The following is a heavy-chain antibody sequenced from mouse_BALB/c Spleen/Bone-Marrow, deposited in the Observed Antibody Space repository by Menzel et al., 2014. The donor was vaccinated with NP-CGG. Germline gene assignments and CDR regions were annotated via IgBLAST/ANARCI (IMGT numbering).Heavy chain of an antibody. V-gene: IGHV5-6-3*01. D-gene: IGHD2-1*01. CDR2: INSNGGST. Sequence: EVKLVESGGGLVQPGGSLKLSCAASGFTFSSYGMSWVRQTPDKRLELVASINSNGGSTYYPDSVKGRFTISRDNAKKTLSLQMSSPKSEDTAVYYCARGNYGNYVDYFDYWGQGTTLTFSS. CDR1: GFTFSSYG. CDR3: ARGNYGNYVDYFDY. J-gene: IGHJ2*01.